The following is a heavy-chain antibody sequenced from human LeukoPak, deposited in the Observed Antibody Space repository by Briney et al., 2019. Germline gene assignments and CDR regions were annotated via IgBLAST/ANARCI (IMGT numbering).Heavy chain of an antibody. J-gene: IGHJ4*02. V-gene: IGHV1-24*01. D-gene: IGHD3-22*01. CDR3: ATIDGHYDSSGY. Sequence: ASVKVSCKASGYTFTSYGISWVRQAPGKGLEWMGGFDPEDGETIYAQKFQGRVTMTEDTSTDTAYMELSSLRSEDTAVCYCATIDGHYDSSGYWGQGTLVIVSS. CDR1: GYTFTSYG. CDR2: FDPEDGET.